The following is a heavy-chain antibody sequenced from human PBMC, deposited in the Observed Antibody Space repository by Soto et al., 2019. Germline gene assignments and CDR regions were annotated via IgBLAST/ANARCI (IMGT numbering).Heavy chain of an antibody. D-gene: IGHD3-3*01. CDR2: MNPNSGNT. V-gene: IGHV1-8*01. CDR3: ARGRDYDFWSGYPRSYYGMDV. J-gene: IGHJ6*02. Sequence: ASVKVSCKASGYTFTSYDINWVRQATGQGLEWMGWMNPNSGNTGYAQKFQGRVTMTRDTSISTAYMELSSLRSEDTAVYYCARGRDYDFWSGYPRSYYGMDVWGQGTTVTVSS. CDR1: GYTFTSYD.